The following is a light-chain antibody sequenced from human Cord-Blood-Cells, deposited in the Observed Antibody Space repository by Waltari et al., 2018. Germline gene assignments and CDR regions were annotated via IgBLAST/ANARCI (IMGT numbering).Light chain of an antibody. J-gene: IGKJ1*01. CDR2: WAS. V-gene: IGKV4-1*01. CDR1: QSVLYSSNNKNY. Sequence: DIVMTQSPDSLAVSLGERATINCKSSQSVLYSSNNKNYLDWYKQKPGQPPKLLIYWASTREAGVPDRFSCSGSGTDFTLTISSLQAEDVTVYYCQQYYSTPWTFGQGTKVEIK. CDR3: QQYYSTPWT.